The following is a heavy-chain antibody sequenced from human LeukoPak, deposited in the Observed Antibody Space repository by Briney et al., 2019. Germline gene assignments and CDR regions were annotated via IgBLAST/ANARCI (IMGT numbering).Heavy chain of an antibody. CDR1: GFTFSSYW. Sequence: PGGSLRLSCAASGFTFSSYWMHWVRQAPGKGLVWVARINTNGSPTQYADSVKGRFTISRDNAKTTLYLQMNSLRDEGTAVYYCAGDLISGSGSLGYWGQGTLVTVSS. D-gene: IGHD3-10*01. J-gene: IGHJ4*02. CDR2: INTNGSPT. V-gene: IGHV3-74*01. CDR3: AGDLISGSGSLGY.